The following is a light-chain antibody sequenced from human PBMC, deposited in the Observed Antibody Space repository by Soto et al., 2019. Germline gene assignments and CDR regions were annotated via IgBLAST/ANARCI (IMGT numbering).Light chain of an antibody. CDR1: NSNIGSNY. CDR2: RNN. J-gene: IGLJ2*01. Sequence: QSVLTQAPSASGTPGQRVTISCSGNNSNIGSNYVYWYQQFPGTAPKLLIYRNNQRPSGVPDRVSGSKSGTSASLAISGLRSEDEADYHCSSWDDSLGGPVFGGGTKLTVL. CDR3: SSWDDSLGGPV. V-gene: IGLV1-47*01.